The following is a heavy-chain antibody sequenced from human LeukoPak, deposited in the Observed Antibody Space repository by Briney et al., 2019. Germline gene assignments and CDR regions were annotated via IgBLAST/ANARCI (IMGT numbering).Heavy chain of an antibody. V-gene: IGHV3-11*04. CDR1: GFTFSDYY. Sequence: GGSLRLSCAASGFTFSDYYMSWIRQAPGKGLEWVSYISSSGSPIYYADSVKGRFTISRDNAKNSLYLQMNSLRAEDTAVYYCARDFWGAYRVDYFDYWGQGTLVTVSS. D-gene: IGHD3-3*01. CDR3: ARDFWGAYRVDYFDY. CDR2: ISSSGSPI. J-gene: IGHJ4*02.